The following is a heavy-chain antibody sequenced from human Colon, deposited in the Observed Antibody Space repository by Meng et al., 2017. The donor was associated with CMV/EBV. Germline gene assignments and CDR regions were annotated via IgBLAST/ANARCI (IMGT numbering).Heavy chain of an antibody. CDR1: GYKFRYRS. V-gene: IGHV1-46*01. Sequence: QVQLGQSGPEVKKPGDLVKVSCKTSGYKFRYRSIHWIRQAPGQGLEWMVIFDPRGDSTKDAENCGGRFTMTVDMSTNTMHMELSSLRSDDTYVYYCARDNSNWSTDFWGQGTLVTVSS. CDR2: FDPRGDST. CDR3: ARDNSNWSTDF. J-gene: IGHJ4*02. D-gene: IGHD4-11*01.